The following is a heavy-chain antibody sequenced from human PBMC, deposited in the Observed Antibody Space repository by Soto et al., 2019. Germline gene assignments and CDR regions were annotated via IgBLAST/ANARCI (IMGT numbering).Heavy chain of an antibody. Sequence: GGSLRLSCVASGFTFSNHAMSWVRQAPGKGLEWVSVISDSGGRTYCTDSVKGRCTISRDNSKNELVLQMNYLRVEDTAVYHCAKCKSGSPYCGMDVWGQGITVTVSS. V-gene: IGHV3-23*01. J-gene: IGHJ6*02. CDR2: ISDSGGRT. CDR1: GFTFSNHA. CDR3: AKCKSGSPYCGMDV. D-gene: IGHD2-8*01.